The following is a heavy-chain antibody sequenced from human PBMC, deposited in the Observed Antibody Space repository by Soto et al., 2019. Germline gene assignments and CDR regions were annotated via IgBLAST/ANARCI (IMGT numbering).Heavy chain of an antibody. D-gene: IGHD3-10*01. V-gene: IGHV4-31*03. CDR2: IYYSGST. Sequence: PSETLSLTCTVSGGSISSGGYYWSWIRQHPGKGLEWIGYIYYSGSTYYNPSLKSRVTISVDTSKNQFSLKLSSVTAADTAVYYCARSEDTMVRGGYYMDVWGKGTTVTVSS. J-gene: IGHJ6*03. CDR3: ARSEDTMVRGGYYMDV. CDR1: GGSISSGGYY.